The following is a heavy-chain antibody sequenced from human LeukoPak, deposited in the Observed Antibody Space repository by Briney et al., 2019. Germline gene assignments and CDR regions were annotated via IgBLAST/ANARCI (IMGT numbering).Heavy chain of an antibody. D-gene: IGHD3-10*01. CDR2: IYSGGST. CDR3: ASAVKFGEFDY. J-gene: IGHJ4*02. V-gene: IGHV3-53*04. Sequence: GGSLRLSCAASGFTVSSNYMSWVRQAPGKRLEWVSVIYSGGSTYYADSVKGRFTISRHNSKNTLYLQMNSLRAEDTAVYYCASAVKFGEFDYWGQGTLVTVSS. CDR1: GFTVSSNY.